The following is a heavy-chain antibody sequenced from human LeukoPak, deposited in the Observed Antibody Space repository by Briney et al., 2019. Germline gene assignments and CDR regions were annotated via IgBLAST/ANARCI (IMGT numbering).Heavy chain of an antibody. D-gene: IGHD3-10*01. CDR1: GFTFSSYA. CDR2: ISGSGGST. Sequence: GGPRRLSWEASGFTFSSYAMSWVRQAPGKGLEWVSAISGSGGSTYYAESVKGRFTISRDNSKNTLYLQMNSLRAEDTVVYYCAKVAHYYGSGSYYEYYFDYWGQGTVVTVSS. CDR3: AKVAHYYGSGSYYEYYFDY. J-gene: IGHJ4*02. V-gene: IGHV3-23*01.